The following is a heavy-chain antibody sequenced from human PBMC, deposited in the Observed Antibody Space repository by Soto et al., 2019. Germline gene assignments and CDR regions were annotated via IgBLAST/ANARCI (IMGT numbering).Heavy chain of an antibody. V-gene: IGHV4-4*02. Sequence: PSETLSLTCAVSSGSISSSNWWSWVRQPPGKGLEWIGEIYHSGSTNYNPSLKSRVTISVDKSKNQFSLKLSSVSAADTAVYYCARVGTDYGDYVDYYYYYVDVWGKGTTVTVPS. D-gene: IGHD4-17*01. CDR2: IYHSGST. CDR3: ARVGTDYGDYVDYYYYYVDV. J-gene: IGHJ6*03. CDR1: SGSISSSNW.